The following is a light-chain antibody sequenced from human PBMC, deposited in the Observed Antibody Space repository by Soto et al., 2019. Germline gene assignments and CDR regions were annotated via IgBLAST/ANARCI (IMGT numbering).Light chain of an antibody. Sequence: EIVLTQPPGTLSLSPGERATLSCRASQSVSSSYLAWYQQKPGQAPRLLIYGTSSRATGIPDRFSGSGSGTDFTLTISRLEPEDFEVYYCQQYGKTFGGGTKVEIK. CDR2: GTS. J-gene: IGKJ4*01. V-gene: IGKV3-20*01. CDR3: QQYGKT. CDR1: QSVSSSY.